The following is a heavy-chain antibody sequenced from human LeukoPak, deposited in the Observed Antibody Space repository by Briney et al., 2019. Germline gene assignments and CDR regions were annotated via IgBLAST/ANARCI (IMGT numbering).Heavy chain of an antibody. V-gene: IGHV1-3*03. CDR3: ARSGGSRGTVTPPGDF. Sequence: ASVKVSCKASGYTFTTYTMHWVRQAPGQRLEWMGWINADTGNTRCSQEFQGRLTITRDTSASTVYMDLSSLKSEDMAVYYCARSGGSRGTVTPPGDFWGQGTLVTVSS. D-gene: IGHD4-17*01. J-gene: IGHJ4*02. CDR1: GYTFTTYT. CDR2: INADTGNT.